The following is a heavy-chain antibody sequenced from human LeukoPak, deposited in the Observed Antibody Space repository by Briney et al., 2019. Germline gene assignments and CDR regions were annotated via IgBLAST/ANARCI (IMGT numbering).Heavy chain of an antibody. CDR2: ISAYNDNT. J-gene: IGHJ4*02. Sequence: ASVKVSCTASGYTFTSYGINWVRQAPGQGLEWMGWISAYNDNTNYAQKLQGRVTMTTDTSTSTAYMELRSLRSDDTAVYYCARDSYYYDNSGGSDYWGQGTLVTVSS. D-gene: IGHD3-22*01. CDR1: GYTFTSYG. V-gene: IGHV1-18*01. CDR3: ARDSYYYDNSGGSDY.